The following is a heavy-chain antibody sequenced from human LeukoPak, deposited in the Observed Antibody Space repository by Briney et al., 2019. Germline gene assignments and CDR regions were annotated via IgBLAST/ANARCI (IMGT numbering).Heavy chain of an antibody. D-gene: IGHD5-24*01. J-gene: IGHJ4*02. CDR2: IYSSGST. V-gene: IGHV3-53*01. CDR1: GLTVSSNY. CDR3: TRTFLSGDGYKVGYFDY. Sequence: PGGSLRLSCAASGLTVSSNYMSWVRQAPGKGLEWVSLIYSSGSTYYADSVKGRFTISRDNSKNTLFLQMNSPTAEDTAMYYCTRTFLSGDGYKVGYFDYWGQGTLVTVSS.